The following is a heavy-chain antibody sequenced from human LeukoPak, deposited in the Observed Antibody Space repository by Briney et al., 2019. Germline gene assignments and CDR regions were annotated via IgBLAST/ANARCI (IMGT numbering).Heavy chain of an antibody. Sequence: PSETLSLTCAVSGYSISSVYYWGWIRQPPGKGLEWIGRIYTSGSTNYNPSLKSRVTMSVDTSKNQFSLKLSSVTAADTAVYYCASETVYSGSYQYFQHWGQGTLVTVSS. V-gene: IGHV4-38-2*01. J-gene: IGHJ1*01. CDR3: ASETVYSGSYQYFQH. CDR2: IYTSGST. CDR1: GYSISSVYY. D-gene: IGHD1-26*01.